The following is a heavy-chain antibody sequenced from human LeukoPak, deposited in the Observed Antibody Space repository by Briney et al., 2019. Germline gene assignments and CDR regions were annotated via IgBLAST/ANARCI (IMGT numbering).Heavy chain of an antibody. D-gene: IGHD6-19*01. J-gene: IGHJ4*02. CDR2: ISWNSGSI. Sequence: GGSLRLSCAASGFTFDDYAMHWVRQAPGKGLEWVSGISWNSGSIGYADSVKGRFTISRDNAKNSLYLQMNSLRAEDTALYYCAKDFSPYSSGWCHWGQGTPVTVSS. CDR3: AKDFSPYSSGWCH. CDR1: GFTFDDYA. V-gene: IGHV3-9*01.